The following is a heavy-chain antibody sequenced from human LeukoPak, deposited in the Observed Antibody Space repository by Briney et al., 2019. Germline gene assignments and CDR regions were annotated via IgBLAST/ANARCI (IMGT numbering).Heavy chain of an antibody. CDR2: IYYSGST. V-gene: IGHV4-61*01. Sequence: SETLSLTCTVSGGSVSSSSYYWGWIRQPPGKGLEWIGYIYYSGSTNYNPSLKSRVTISVDTSKNQFSLKLSSVTAADTAVYYCARDRPNDYGDYYAWFDPWGQGTLVTVSS. D-gene: IGHD4-17*01. J-gene: IGHJ5*02. CDR1: GGSVSSSSYY. CDR3: ARDRPNDYGDYYAWFDP.